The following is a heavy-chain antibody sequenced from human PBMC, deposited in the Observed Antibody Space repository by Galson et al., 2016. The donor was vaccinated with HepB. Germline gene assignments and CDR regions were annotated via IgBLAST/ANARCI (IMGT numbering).Heavy chain of an antibody. CDR3: ARVYYYASGSYRFYFDY. V-gene: IGHV1-3*01. CDR1: GYTFTSYA. J-gene: IGHJ4*02. CDR2: INAGNGNT. D-gene: IGHD3-10*01. Sequence: SVKVSCKASGYTFTSYAMHWVRQAPGQRLEWMGWINAGNGNTKYSQKFQGRVTITRDTSASTAYMELSSLRSEDTAVYYCARVYYYASGSYRFYFDYWGQGTLVTVSS.